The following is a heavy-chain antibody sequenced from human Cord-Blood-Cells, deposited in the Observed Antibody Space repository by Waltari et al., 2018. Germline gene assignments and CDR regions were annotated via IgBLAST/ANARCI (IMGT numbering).Heavy chain of an antibody. CDR2: IKSKTEGGTT. Sequence: EVQLVESGGGLVKPGGSLRLSCAASGFTFSNAWMSWVRQAPGKGLEWVGRIKSKTEGGTTDYAAPVKGRFTISRDDSKNTLYLQMSSLKTEDTAVYYCTTFLTTVTDYWGQGTLVTVSS. CDR3: TTFLTTVTDY. D-gene: IGHD4-17*01. V-gene: IGHV3-15*01. J-gene: IGHJ4*02. CDR1: GFTFSNAW.